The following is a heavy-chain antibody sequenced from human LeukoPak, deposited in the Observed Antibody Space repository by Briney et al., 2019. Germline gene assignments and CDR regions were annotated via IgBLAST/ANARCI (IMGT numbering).Heavy chain of an antibody. CDR3: ARDSDYGDYLTPLDY. Sequence: GGSLRLSCAASGFTFSSYAMSWVRQAPGKGLEWVSAISGSGGSTYYADSVKGRFTISRDNSKNTLYLQMGSLRAEDMAVYYCARDSDYGDYLTPLDYWGQGTLVTVSS. CDR1: GFTFSSYA. J-gene: IGHJ4*02. V-gene: IGHV3-23*01. D-gene: IGHD4-17*01. CDR2: ISGSGGST.